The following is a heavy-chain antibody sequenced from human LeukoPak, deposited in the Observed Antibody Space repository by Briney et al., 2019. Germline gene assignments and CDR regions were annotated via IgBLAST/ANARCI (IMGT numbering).Heavy chain of an antibody. CDR3: VKRYSSSYYGMDV. D-gene: IGHD6-13*01. CDR1: GFTFSSYS. V-gene: IGHV3-64D*06. J-gene: IGHJ6*02. Sequence: GGSLRLSCSASGFTFSSYSMHWVRQAPGKELEYVSAISSNGGSTYYADSVKGRFTISRDNSKNTLYLQMSSLRAEDAAVYYCVKRYSSSYYGMDVWGQGTTVTVSS. CDR2: ISSNGGST.